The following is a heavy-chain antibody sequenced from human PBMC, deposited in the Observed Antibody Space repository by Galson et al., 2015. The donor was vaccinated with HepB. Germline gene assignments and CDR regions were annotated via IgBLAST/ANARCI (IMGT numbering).Heavy chain of an antibody. CDR1: GFTFSRYS. D-gene: IGHD3-10*01. J-gene: IGHJ4*02. CDR3: ARESVRGITIFEN. V-gene: IGHV3-48*02. Sequence: SLRLSCAASGFTFSRYSMTWVRQAPGKGLEWISYMTSGSSIIYYADSVKGRFTISRDNAKNSLFPQMNSLRDEDTAVYYCARESVRGITIFENWGQGTLVTVSS. CDR2: MTSGSSII.